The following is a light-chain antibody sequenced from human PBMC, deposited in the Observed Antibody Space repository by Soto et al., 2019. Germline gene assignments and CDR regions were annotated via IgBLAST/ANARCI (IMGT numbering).Light chain of an antibody. CDR3: QRYNAYWA. J-gene: IGKJ1*01. CDR1: QSLGRE. V-gene: IGKV1-5*01. Sequence: DIQLTQYPSTLSASVVDRVTITCRPSQSLGRELAWYQQKPGKAPKVLIYDASSLKSGVPSRFSGSGSGTEFTLTISSLQPDDFATYYCQRYNAYWAFGPGTKVDIK. CDR2: DAS.